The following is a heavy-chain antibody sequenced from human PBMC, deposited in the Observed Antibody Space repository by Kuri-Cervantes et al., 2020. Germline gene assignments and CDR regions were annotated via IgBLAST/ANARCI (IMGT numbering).Heavy chain of an antibody. CDR1: GFTFSSYS. CDR2: ISSSSSYI. J-gene: IGHJ5*02. D-gene: IGHD2-15*01. CDR3: ARDGRCSGGSCYGKGGGWFDP. V-gene: IGHV3-21*01. Sequence: GGSLRLSCAASGFTFSSYSMNWVRQAPGKGLEWVSSISSSSSYIYYADSVKGRFTISRDNSKNTLYLQMNSLRAEDTAVYYCARDGRCSGGSCYGKGGGWFDPWGQGTLVTVSS.